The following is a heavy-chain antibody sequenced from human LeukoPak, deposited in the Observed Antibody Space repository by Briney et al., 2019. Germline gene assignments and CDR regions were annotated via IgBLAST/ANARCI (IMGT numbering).Heavy chain of an antibody. J-gene: IGHJ4*02. D-gene: IGHD2-8*01. Sequence: PSETLSLTCTVSGGSVSSGSYYWSWIRQPPGKGLEWIGYIYYSGSTNYNPSLKSRVTISVDTSKNQFSLKLTSVTAADTAVYYCSRENGAFSPFGYWGQGTLVTVLS. CDR3: SRENGAFSPFGY. CDR2: IYYSGST. CDR1: GGSVSSGSYY. V-gene: IGHV4-61*01.